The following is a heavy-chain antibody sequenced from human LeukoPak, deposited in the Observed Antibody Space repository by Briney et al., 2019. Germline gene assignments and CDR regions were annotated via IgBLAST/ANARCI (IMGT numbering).Heavy chain of an antibody. J-gene: IGHJ4*02. V-gene: IGHV3-30*18. CDR2: ISYGGSNK. CDR3: ANGISGSYLEVDY. D-gene: IGHD1-26*01. CDR1: GFTFSSYG. Sequence: TGGSLRLSCAASGFTFSSYGMHWVRQAPGKGLEWVAVISYGGSNKYYADSVKGRFTISRDNSKNTLYLQMNSLRAEDTAVYYCANGISGSYLEVDYWGQGTLVTVSS.